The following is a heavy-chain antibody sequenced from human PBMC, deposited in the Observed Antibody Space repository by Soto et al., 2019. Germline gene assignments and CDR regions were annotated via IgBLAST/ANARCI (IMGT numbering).Heavy chain of an antibody. Sequence: PSETLSLTCTVSGGSITDYYWSWIRQPPGKGLEWIGFFYYSGTTNYNPSLKSRVTISVDKSKNQFSLKLSSVTTADTAVYYCATIAVPGSPSHYNYDMDVWGQGTAVTVSS. CDR1: GGSITDYY. CDR3: ATIAVPGSPSHYNYDMDV. J-gene: IGHJ6*02. CDR2: FYYSGTT. D-gene: IGHD6-19*01. V-gene: IGHV4-59*01.